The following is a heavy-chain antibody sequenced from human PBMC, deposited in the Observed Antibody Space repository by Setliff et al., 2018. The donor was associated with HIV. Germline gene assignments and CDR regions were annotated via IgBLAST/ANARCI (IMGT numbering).Heavy chain of an antibody. V-gene: IGHV4-30-4*02. CDR1: GGSISSGDCY. CDR3: ARHRDPPGSSWIFYYFYMDL. D-gene: IGHD6-13*01. CDR2: IYYSGST. Sequence: SETLSLTCTVSGGSISSGDCYWTWIRQHPGKGLEWIGYIYYSGSTYYNPSLKSRVTISVDTSKNQVSLRLSSATAADTGVYYCARHRDPPGSSWIFYYFYMDLWGGGTTVTVSS. J-gene: IGHJ6*03.